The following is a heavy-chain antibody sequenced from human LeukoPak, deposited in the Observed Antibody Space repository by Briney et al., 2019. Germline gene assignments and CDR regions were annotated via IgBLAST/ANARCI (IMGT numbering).Heavy chain of an antibody. Sequence: GGSLRLSCAASGFTFSNAWMSWVRQAPGKGLEWVGRIKSKTDGGTTDYAAPVKGRFTISRDDSKNTLYLQMNSLKTEDTAVYYCAKDRSTLVNAFDIWGQGTMVTVSS. CDR2: IKSKTDGGTT. J-gene: IGHJ3*02. CDR1: GFTFSNAW. CDR3: AKDRSTLVNAFDI. D-gene: IGHD2-2*01. V-gene: IGHV3-15*01.